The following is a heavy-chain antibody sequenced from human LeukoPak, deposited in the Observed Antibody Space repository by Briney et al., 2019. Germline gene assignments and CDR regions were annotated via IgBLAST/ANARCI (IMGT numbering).Heavy chain of an antibody. CDR2: IYTSGST. V-gene: IGHV4-4*07. CDR3: ARSIAAAGYYYYGMDV. J-gene: IGHJ6*02. Sequence: PSGTLSLTCTVSGGSISSYYWSWIRQPAGKGLEWIGRIYTSGSTNYNPSLKSRVTMSVDTSKNQFSLKLSSVTAADTAVYYCARSIAAAGYYYYGMDVWGQGTTVTVSS. CDR1: GGSISSYY. D-gene: IGHD6-13*01.